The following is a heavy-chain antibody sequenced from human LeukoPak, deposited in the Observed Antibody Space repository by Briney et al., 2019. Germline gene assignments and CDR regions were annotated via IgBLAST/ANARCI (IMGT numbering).Heavy chain of an antibody. CDR1: GYTFSTYY. V-gene: IGHV1-46*01. CDR2: INSGNGAT. Sequence: ASVKISCKTSGYTFSTYYMHWVRQAPGQGLEWIGIINSGNGATRFAQKFQGRVTMTTDMTTNTVHMELSSLRSDDTALYYCAREGITAWYFDYWGQGTLVTVSS. J-gene: IGHJ4*02. D-gene: IGHD6-13*01. CDR3: AREGITAWYFDY.